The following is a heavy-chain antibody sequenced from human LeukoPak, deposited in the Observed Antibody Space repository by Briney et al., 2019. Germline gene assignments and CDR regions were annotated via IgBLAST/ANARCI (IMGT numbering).Heavy chain of an antibody. J-gene: IGHJ4*02. CDR2: IYTSGST. CDR1: GDSISGSY. D-gene: IGHD3-10*01. Sequence: SETLSLTCTVSGDSISGSYWSWIRQPAGKGLEWIGRIYTSGSTNYNPSLKSRVTMSVDTSKNQFSLKLSSVTAADTAVYYCARDVLFGDTDYWGQGTLVTVSS. V-gene: IGHV4-4*07. CDR3: ARDVLFGDTDY.